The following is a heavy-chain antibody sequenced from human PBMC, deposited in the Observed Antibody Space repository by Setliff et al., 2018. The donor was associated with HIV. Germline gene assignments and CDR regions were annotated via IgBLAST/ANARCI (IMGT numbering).Heavy chain of an antibody. CDR2: INVNNDAT. CDR3: ARNIDMHYDFWSAYDY. V-gene: IGHV1-18*01. Sequence: ASVKVSCKASGYSFSKYGISWVRQAPGQGREWVGWINVNNDATNYAQKFQGRVSMTRDTSISTAYMELRSLTSDDTAVYYCARNIDMHYDFWSAYDYWGQGALVTVS. D-gene: IGHD3-3*01. CDR1: GYSFSKYG. J-gene: IGHJ4*02.